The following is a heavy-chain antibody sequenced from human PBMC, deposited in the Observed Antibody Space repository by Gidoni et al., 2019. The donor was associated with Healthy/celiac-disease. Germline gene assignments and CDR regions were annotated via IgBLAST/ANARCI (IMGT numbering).Heavy chain of an antibody. D-gene: IGHD3-16*02. J-gene: IGHJ4*02. V-gene: IGHV1-69*01. CDR2: IIPIFGTA. CDR3: AREGHYDYVWGSYPEE. Sequence: QLQLVPSGPEVTKPGSSVKVSCQPSGGTFSSYATRWVRQAPGQGLEWMGGIIPIFGTANYAQKFQGRVTITADESTSTAYMELSSLRSEDTAVYYCAREGHYDYVWGSYPEEWGQGTLVTVSS. CDR1: GGTFSSYA.